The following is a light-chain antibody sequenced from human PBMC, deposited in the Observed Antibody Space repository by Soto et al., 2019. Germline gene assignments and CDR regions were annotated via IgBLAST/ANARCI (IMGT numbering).Light chain of an antibody. CDR2: GAS. CDR3: AKYNNSPPCT. V-gene: IGKV3-15*01. Sequence: IVMTQSPATLSVAPGERATLSCRASQSVSSNLAWYQQKPGQAPRLLIYGASTRATGIPARFSGSGSGTEFTLAFSTLPCQAFTVNYYAKYNNSPPCTIGPAT. J-gene: IGKJ3*01. CDR1: QSVSSN.